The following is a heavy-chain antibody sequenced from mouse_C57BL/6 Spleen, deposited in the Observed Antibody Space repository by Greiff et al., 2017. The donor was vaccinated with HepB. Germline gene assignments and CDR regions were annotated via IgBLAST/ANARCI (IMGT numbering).Heavy chain of an antibody. V-gene: IGHV3-6*01. Sequence: VQLKESGPGLVKPSQSLSLTCSVTGYSITSGYYWNWIRQFPGNKLEWMGYISYDGSNNYNPSLKNRISITRDTSKNQFFLKLNSVTTEDTATYYCARVGDYYGSYWYFDVWGTGTTVTVSS. J-gene: IGHJ1*03. CDR1: GYSITSGYY. D-gene: IGHD1-1*01. CDR2: ISYDGSN. CDR3: ARVGDYYGSYWYFDV.